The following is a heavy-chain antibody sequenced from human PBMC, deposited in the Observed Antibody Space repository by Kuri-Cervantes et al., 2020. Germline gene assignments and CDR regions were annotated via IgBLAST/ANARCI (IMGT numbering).Heavy chain of an antibody. V-gene: IGHV3-74*01. D-gene: IGHD5-12*01. CDR2: INGDETST. Sequence: GESLKISCAASGFTFSSYWMHWVRQAPGKGLVWVSRINGDETSTSCADSVKGRFTISRDNAKNTLYLQMHSLGAEDTAVYYCARGSTGYGNFDYWGRGTLVTVSS. CDR1: GFTFSSYW. J-gene: IGHJ4*02. CDR3: ARGSTGYGNFDY.